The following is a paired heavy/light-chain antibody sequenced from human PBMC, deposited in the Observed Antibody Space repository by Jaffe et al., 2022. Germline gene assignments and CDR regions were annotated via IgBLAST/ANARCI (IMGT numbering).Light chain of an antibody. V-gene: IGLV2-11*01. CDR3: CSYAGSYTFEVV. Sequence: QSALTQPRSVSGSPGQSVTISCTGTSSDVGGYNYVSWYQQHPGKAPKLMIYDVSKRPSGVPDRFSGSKSGNTASLTISGLQAEDEADYYCCSYAGSYTFEVVFGGGTKLTVL. CDR1: SSDVGGYNY. J-gene: IGLJ2*01. CDR2: DVS.
Heavy chain of an antibody. V-gene: IGHV3-43D*04. CDR2: ISWDGGST. D-gene: IGHD6-19*01. J-gene: IGHJ4*02. Sequence: EVQLVESGGVVVQPGGSLRLSCAASGFTFDDYAMHWVRQAPGKGLEWVSLISWDGGSTYYADSVKGRFTISRDNSKNSLYLQMNSLRAEDTALYYCAKSALKRAGYSSGWYYFDYWGQGTLVTVSS. CDR3: AKSALKRAGYSSGWYYFDY. CDR1: GFTFDDYA.